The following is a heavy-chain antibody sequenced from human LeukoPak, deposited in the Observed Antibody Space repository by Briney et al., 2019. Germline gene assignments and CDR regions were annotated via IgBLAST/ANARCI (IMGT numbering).Heavy chain of an antibody. CDR1: GGSISSYY. D-gene: IGHD3-3*01. CDR3: ARAGSVFWSGYYTD. Sequence: SETLSLTCTVSGGSISSYYWSWIRQPPGKGLEWIGYIYYSGSTNYNPSLKSRVTILVDTSKNQLSLKLSSVTAADTAVYYCARAGSVFWSGYYTDWGQGTLVTVSS. J-gene: IGHJ4*02. V-gene: IGHV4-59*01. CDR2: IYYSGST.